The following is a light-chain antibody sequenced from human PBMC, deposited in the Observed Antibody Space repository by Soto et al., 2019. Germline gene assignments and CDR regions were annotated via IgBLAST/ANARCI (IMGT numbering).Light chain of an antibody. V-gene: IGLV2-23*01. CDR1: SNDVGSFNL. CDR3: CSYARSSTVV. Sequence: QSALTQPASVSGSPGQSITISCSGTSNDVGSFNLVSWYQQHPGKVPKLMIYEATKRPSGVSNRFSGSESGNTASMTISGLQAEDEADYYCCSYARSSTVVFGGGTKVTVL. J-gene: IGLJ2*01. CDR2: EAT.